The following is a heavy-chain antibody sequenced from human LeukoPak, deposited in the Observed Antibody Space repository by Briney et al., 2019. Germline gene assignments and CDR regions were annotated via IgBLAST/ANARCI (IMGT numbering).Heavy chain of an antibody. CDR1: GYSFNHW. J-gene: IGHJ6*03. CDR3: ARRATYYFYMDV. CDR2: IYPGDSET. D-gene: IGHD2-15*01. Sequence: GESLKISCKASGYSFNHWIGWVRQMPGKGLEWMGSIYPGDSETKYSPSFQGQVTISVDKSISTAYLRWSSLKASDTAMYFCARRATYYFYMDVWGKGTTVTVSS. V-gene: IGHV5-51*01.